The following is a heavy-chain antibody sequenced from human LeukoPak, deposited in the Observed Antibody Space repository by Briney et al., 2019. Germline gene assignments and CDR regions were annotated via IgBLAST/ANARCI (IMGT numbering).Heavy chain of an antibody. V-gene: IGHV3-23*01. J-gene: IGHJ4*02. CDR1: GFTFSSYA. CDR3: AKSPLRYSSSTLRDY. CDR2: ISGSGGST. D-gene: IGHD6-6*01. Sequence: GGSLRLSCAASGFTFSSYAMSWVRQAPGKGLEWVSAISGSGGSTYYADSVKGRFTISRDNSKNTLYLQMNSLRAEDTAVCYCAKSPLRYSSSTLRDYWGQGTLVTVSS.